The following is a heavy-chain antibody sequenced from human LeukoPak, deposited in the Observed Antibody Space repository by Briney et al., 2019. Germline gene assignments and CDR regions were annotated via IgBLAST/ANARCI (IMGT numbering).Heavy chain of an antibody. D-gene: IGHD4-17*01. J-gene: IGHJ4*02. CDR3: AARRLTVTTEIDY. CDR1: GFSFSSSA. CDR2: IHYDGNNK. Sequence: GGSLRLSCAASGFSFSSSAMHWVRQAPGKGLDWVAFIHYDGNNKYYADSVKGRFTISRDNSKNTVHLQMNSLRPEDTAVYYCAARRLTVTTEIDYWGQGTLVTVSS. V-gene: IGHV3-30*02.